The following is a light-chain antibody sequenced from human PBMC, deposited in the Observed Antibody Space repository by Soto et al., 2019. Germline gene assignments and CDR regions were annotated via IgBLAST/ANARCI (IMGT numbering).Light chain of an antibody. CDR2: GAS. J-gene: IGKJ1*01. CDR1: QSVRSNY. Sequence: VLTQSPGTLSLSPGERATLSCRASQSVRSNYLAWYQQRPGQAPRLLIYGASSRATGIPDRFSGSGSGTDFILTISRLEPEDFAVYYCQQYGVSPWAFGLGTKVEIK. V-gene: IGKV3-20*01. CDR3: QQYGVSPWA.